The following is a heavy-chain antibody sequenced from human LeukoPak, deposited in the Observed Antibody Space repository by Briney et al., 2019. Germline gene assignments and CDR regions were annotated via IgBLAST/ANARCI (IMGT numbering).Heavy chain of an antibody. CDR2: IYYSGDT. CDR1: GGSITSSSHY. J-gene: IGHJ4*02. CDR3: ARDRRGAVAGIPYFDY. D-gene: IGHD6-19*01. Sequence: SETLSLTCTVSGGSITSSSHYWGWIRQPPGKGLEWIGSIYYSGDTNYNPSLKSRVTISVDTSKNQFSLKLSSVTAADTAVYYCARDRRGAVAGIPYFDYWGQGTLVTVSS. V-gene: IGHV4-39*07.